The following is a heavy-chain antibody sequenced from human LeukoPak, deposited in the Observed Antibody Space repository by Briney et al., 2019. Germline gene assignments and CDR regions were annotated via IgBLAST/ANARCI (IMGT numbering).Heavy chain of an antibody. CDR2: IWYDGSNK. CDR3: ARRWVVVAADYFDI. CDR1: GFTFSSCG. Sequence: PGRSLRLSCAASGFTFSSCGMHWVRQAPGKGLEWVAVIWYDGSNKYYADSVKGRFTISRDNSKNTLYLQMNSLRAEDTAVYYCARRWVVVAADYFDIWGQGTMVTVSS. J-gene: IGHJ3*02. D-gene: IGHD2-15*01. V-gene: IGHV3-33*01.